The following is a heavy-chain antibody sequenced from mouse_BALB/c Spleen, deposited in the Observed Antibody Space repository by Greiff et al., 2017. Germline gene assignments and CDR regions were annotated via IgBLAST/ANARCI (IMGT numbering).Heavy chain of an antibody. D-gene: IGHD2-1*01. Sequence: VQLQQSGPELMKPGASVKISCKASGYSFTSYYMHWVKQSHGKSLEWIGYIDPFNGGTSYNQKFKGKATLTVDKSSSTAYMHLSSLTSEDSAVYYCASYGNCYFDYWGQGTTLTVAS. CDR3: ASYGNCYFDY. CDR2: IDPFNGGT. V-gene: IGHV1S135*01. J-gene: IGHJ2*01. CDR1: GYSFTSYY.